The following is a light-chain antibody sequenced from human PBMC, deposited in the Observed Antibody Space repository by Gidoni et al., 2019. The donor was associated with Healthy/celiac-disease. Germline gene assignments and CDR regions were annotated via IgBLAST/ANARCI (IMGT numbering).Light chain of an antibody. Sequence: EIVLTQSPATLSLSPVERATLSCSASQSVSSYLAWYQQKPGQAPRLLIYDACNRATGIPARFSGSGSGTDFTLTISSLEPEDFAVYYCQQRSNWPLTFGGGTKVEIK. CDR3: QQRSNWPLT. CDR1: QSVSSY. J-gene: IGKJ4*01. V-gene: IGKV3-11*01. CDR2: DAC.